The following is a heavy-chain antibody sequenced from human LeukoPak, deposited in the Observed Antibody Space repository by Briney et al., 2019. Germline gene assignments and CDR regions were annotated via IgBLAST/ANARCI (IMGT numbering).Heavy chain of an antibody. J-gene: IGHJ4*02. V-gene: IGHV1-18*01. CDR1: GYTFSNYG. D-gene: IGHD6-13*01. CDR2: RSAYNGDT. CDR3: ARDHSSSCQLFDY. Sequence: ASVKVSCKASGYTFSNYGITWVRQAPGQGLEWMGWRSAYNGDTKYAQTLQGRVTMTTDTSTSTAYMELRSLRSDDTAVYYCARDHSSSCQLFDYWGQGTLVTVSS.